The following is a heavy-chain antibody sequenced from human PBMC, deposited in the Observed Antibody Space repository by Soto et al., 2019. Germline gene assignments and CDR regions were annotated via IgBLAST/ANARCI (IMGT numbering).Heavy chain of an antibody. J-gene: IGHJ6*03. V-gene: IGHV4-34*01. CDR2: INHSGST. CDR1: GGSFSGYY. D-gene: IGHD6-13*01. Sequence: PSETLSLTCAVYGGSFSGYYWSWIRQPPGKGLEWIGEINHSGSTNYSPSLKSRVTISVDTSKNQFSLQLSSVTAADTAVYYCGGGGAAGTSYYYYYYYMDVWAKGTTVTVSS. CDR3: GGGGAAGTSYYYYYYYMDV.